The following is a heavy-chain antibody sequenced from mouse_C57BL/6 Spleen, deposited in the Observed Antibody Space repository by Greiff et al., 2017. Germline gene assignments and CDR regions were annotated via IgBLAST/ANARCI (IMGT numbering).Heavy chain of an antibody. CDR1: GYTFTSYW. V-gene: IGHV1-52*01. CDR2: IDPSDSET. D-gene: IGHD2-3*01. CDR3: ARVYDGYYFGC. J-gene: IGHJ2*01. Sequence: VQLQQPGAELVRPGSSVKLSCKASGYTFTSYWMHWVKQRPIQGLEWIGNIDPSDSETHYNQKFKDKATLTVDKSSSTAYMQLSSLTSEDSAVYYCARVYDGYYFGCWGQGTTLTVSS.